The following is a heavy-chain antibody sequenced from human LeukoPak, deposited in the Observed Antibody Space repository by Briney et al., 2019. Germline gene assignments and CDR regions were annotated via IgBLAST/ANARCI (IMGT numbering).Heavy chain of an antibody. CDR2: IYYSGST. CDR3: ASAALGGWFAP. CDR1: GGSISSGDYY. V-gene: IGHV4-30-4*02. Sequence: SETLSLTCTVSGGSISSGDYYWSWIRQPPGKGLEWIGYIYYSGSTYYNPSLKSRVTISVDTSKNQFSLNLTSVTAADTAFYYCASAALGGWFAPWGQGTLVTVSS. J-gene: IGHJ5*02.